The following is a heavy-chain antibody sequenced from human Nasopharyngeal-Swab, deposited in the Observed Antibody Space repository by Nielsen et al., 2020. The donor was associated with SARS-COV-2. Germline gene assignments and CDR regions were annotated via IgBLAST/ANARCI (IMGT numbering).Heavy chain of an antibody. D-gene: IGHD3-16*02. V-gene: IGHV3-48*02. J-gene: IGHJ5*02. CDR2: ISSSSGTV. Sequence: GESLKISCAASGFSFATSCMNWVRQAPGKGPEWLSYISSSSGTVYYANSVKGRFTISRDNAKNSLYLQMNSLRDEDTAVYYCARDVSSYNNWFDPWGQGTLVNVSA. CDR3: ARDVSSYNNWFDP. CDR1: GFSFATSC.